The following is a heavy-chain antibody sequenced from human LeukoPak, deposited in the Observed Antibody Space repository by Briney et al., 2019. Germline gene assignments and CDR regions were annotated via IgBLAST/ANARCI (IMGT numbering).Heavy chain of an antibody. J-gene: IGHJ4*02. D-gene: IGHD6-19*01. V-gene: IGHV4-39*01. CDR1: GGSISSSGFY. CDR2: IYYSGST. Sequence: PSETLSLTCTVSGGSISSSGFYWGWIRQPPGKGLEWIGSIYYSGSTYYNPSLKSRVTISVDTSKNQFSLKLSSVTAADTAVYYCASGNSGWYMYYFDYWGQGTLVTVSS. CDR3: ASGNSGWYMYYFDY.